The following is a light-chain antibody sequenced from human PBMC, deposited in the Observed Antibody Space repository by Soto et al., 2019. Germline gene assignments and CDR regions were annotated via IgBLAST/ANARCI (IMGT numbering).Light chain of an antibody. V-gene: IGLV4-60*02. CDR1: SGHSSYI. Sequence: QSVLTQSSSASASLGSSXKLTCTLSSGHSSYIIAWHHQQPGKAPRYLMKLEGSGSYNKGSGVPDRFSGSSSGADRYLTISNLQFEDEANYYCETWDSNTRVFGGGTKLTVL. CDR2: LEGSGSY. CDR3: ETWDSNTRV. J-gene: IGLJ2*01.